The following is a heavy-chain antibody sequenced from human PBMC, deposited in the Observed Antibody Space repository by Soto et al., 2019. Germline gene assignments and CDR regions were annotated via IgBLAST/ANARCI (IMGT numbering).Heavy chain of an antibody. CDR1: GFTFSSYS. V-gene: IGHV3-21*01. CDR2: ISSSSSYI. CDR3: ARDSLVRGDSVWFDP. J-gene: IGHJ5*02. D-gene: IGHD3-10*02. Sequence: KTGGSLRLSCAASGFTFSSYSMNWVRQAPGKGLEWVSSISSSSSYIYYADSVKGRFTISRDNAKNSLYLQMNSLRAEDTAVYYCARDSLVRGDSVWFDPWGQGTLVTVSS.